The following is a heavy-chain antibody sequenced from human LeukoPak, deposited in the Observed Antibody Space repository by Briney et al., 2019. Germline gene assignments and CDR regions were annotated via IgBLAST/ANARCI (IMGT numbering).Heavy chain of an antibody. D-gene: IGHD1-7*01. Sequence: ASVKVSCKASGGTFSSYAISWVRQAPGQGLEWKGGIIPIFGTANYAQKFQGRVTITTDESTSTAYMELSSLRSEDTAVYYCASGANWNYAVYYYYYMDVWGKGTAVTVSS. CDR3: ASGANWNYAVYYYYYMDV. CDR2: IIPIFGTA. V-gene: IGHV1-69*05. J-gene: IGHJ6*03. CDR1: GGTFSSYA.